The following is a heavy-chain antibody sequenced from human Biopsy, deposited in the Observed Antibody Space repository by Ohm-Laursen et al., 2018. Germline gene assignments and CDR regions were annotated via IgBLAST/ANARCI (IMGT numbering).Heavy chain of an antibody. CDR1: EGTFSNYG. Sequence: SVKVSCKPPEGTFSNYGVNWVRQAPGQGLEWLGGNIPILGTGNYAQKFQDRVTVAADTSTSTATMELRSLRSDDMAVYYCATKLTGYFHHWGQGTLVIVSS. CDR2: NIPILGTG. J-gene: IGHJ1*01. CDR3: ATKLTGYFHH. D-gene: IGHD3-9*01. V-gene: IGHV1-69*06.